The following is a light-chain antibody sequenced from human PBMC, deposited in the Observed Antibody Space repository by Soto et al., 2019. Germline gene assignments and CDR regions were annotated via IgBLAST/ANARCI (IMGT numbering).Light chain of an antibody. CDR2: EVS. V-gene: IGLV2-8*01. Sequence: QSVLTQPHSASGSPGQSVTISCTGPSCDVGDNKFVSWYQQHPGKAPKLIIYEVSERPSGVPDRFSGSKSGNTASLTVSGLQAEDEANYYCSSYGGYNAIFGGGTKLTVL. J-gene: IGLJ2*01. CDR3: SSYGGYNAI. CDR1: SCDVGDNKF.